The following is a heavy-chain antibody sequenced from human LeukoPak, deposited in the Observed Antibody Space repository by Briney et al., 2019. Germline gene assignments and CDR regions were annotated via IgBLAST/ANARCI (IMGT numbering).Heavy chain of an antibody. CDR2: IIPILGIA. J-gene: IGHJ4*02. CDR3: ASTGITMVRGVMNYFDY. D-gene: IGHD3-10*01. V-gene: IGHV1-69*04. Sequence: GASVKVSCKASGGTFSSYAISWVRQAPGQGLEWMGRIIPILGIANYAQKFQGSVTITADKSTSTAYMELSSLRSEDTAVYYCASTGITMVRGVMNYFDYWGQGTLVTVSS. CDR1: GGTFSSYA.